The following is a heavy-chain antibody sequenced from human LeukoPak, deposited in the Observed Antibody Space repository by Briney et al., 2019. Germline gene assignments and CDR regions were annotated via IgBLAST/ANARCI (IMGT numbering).Heavy chain of an antibody. CDR3: AKGVAAAGADAFDI. CDR1: GFTFSTYA. V-gene: IGHV3-23*01. J-gene: IGHJ3*02. D-gene: IGHD6-13*01. Sequence: GGSLRLSCAASGFTFSTYAMTWVRQAPGKGLEWVSAISGSGGGTYYADSVKGRFTISRNNSKNTLYLQMNSLRAEDTAVYYCAKGVAAAGADAFDIWGQGTMVTVSS. CDR2: ISGSGGGT.